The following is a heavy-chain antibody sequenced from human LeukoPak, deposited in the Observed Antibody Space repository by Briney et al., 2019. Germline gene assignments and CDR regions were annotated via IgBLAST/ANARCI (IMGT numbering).Heavy chain of an antibody. Sequence: ASVKVSCKASGYTFTGYYMHWVRQAPGQGLEWMGRINPSSGGTNYAQKFQGRVTMTRDTSISTAYMELSSLRSDDTAVYYCALLTTVTPNFDYWGQGTLVTVSS. J-gene: IGHJ4*02. CDR1: GYTFTGYY. D-gene: IGHD4-17*01. CDR3: ALLTTVTPNFDY. CDR2: INPSSGGT. V-gene: IGHV1-2*06.